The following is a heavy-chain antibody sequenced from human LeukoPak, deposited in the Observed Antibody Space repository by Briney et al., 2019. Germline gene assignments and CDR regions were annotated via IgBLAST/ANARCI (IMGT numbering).Heavy chain of an antibody. CDR2: IYPGDSDT. Sequence: GESLKISCKGSGYSFTSYWIGWVRKMPGKGLEWMGIIYPGDSDTRYSPSFQGQVTISADKSISTAYLQWSSLKASDTAMYYCARLSGRGLTTVVTPGYFQHWGQGTLVTVSS. D-gene: IGHD4-23*01. J-gene: IGHJ1*01. V-gene: IGHV5-51*01. CDR3: ARLSGRGLTTVVTPGYFQH. CDR1: GYSFTSYW.